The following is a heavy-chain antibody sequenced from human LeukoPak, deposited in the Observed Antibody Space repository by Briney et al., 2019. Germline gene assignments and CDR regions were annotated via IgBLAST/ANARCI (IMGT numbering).Heavy chain of an antibody. D-gene: IGHD4-17*01. J-gene: IGHJ4*02. CDR2: IWYGGSNK. V-gene: IGHV3-33*08. CDR1: GFTFSSYG. Sequence: GGSLRLSCAASGFTFSSYGMHWVRQAPGKGLEWVAVIWYGGSNKYYADSVKGRFTISRDNSKNTLYLQMNSLRAEDTAVYYCARDFQPPTVTSDYWGQGTLVTVSS. CDR3: ARDFQPPTVTSDY.